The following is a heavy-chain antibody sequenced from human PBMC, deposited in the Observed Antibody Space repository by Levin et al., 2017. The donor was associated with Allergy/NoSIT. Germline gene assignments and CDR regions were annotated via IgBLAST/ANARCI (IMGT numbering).Heavy chain of an antibody. D-gene: IGHD5-12*01. CDR1: GYTFTSYG. Sequence: GESLKISCKASGYTFTSYGISWVRQAPGQGLEWMGWISAYNGNTNYAQKLQGRVTMTTDTSTSTAYMELRSLRSDDTAVYYCARVGIVATIEWGFDYWGQGTLVTVSS. J-gene: IGHJ4*02. CDR3: ARVGIVATIEWGFDY. V-gene: IGHV1-18*01. CDR2: ISAYNGNT.